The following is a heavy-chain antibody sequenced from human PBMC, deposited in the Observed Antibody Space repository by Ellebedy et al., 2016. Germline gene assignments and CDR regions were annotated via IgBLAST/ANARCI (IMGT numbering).Heavy chain of an antibody. V-gene: IGHV4-38-2*02. D-gene: IGHD3-16*01. CDR2: IYYSGST. CDR3: ARHVSLRYRGGAFDI. J-gene: IGHJ3*02. CDR1: GYSIRSGYY. Sequence: SETLSLXCTVSGYSIRSGYYRGWIRQPPGKGLEWVGYIYYSGSTYYNPSLKSRVTISVDTSKNQFSLKLSSVTAADTAVYYCARHVSLRYRGGAFDIWGQGTMVTVSS.